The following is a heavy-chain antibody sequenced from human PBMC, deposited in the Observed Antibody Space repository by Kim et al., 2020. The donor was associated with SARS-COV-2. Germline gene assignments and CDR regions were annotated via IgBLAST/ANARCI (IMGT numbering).Heavy chain of an antibody. CDR3: AGDGAPAHYYDSSGYPHRGCSRGYYYYNGMDA. J-gene: IGHJ6*01. Sequence: SETLSLTCTVSGGSISSYYWSWIRQPAGKGLEWIGRIYTSGSTNYNPSLKSRVTMSVDTSKNQFSLKLSSVTAADTAVYYCAGDGAPAHYYDSSGYPHRGCSRGYYYYNGMDAWGQGTTGTVSS. V-gene: IGHV4-4*07. CDR2: IYTSGST. CDR1: GGSISSYY. D-gene: IGHD3-22*01.